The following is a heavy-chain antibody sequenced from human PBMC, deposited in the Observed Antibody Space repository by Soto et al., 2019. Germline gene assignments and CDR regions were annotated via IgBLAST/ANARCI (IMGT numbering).Heavy chain of an antibody. CDR1: GGSISSYY. Sequence: SETLSLTCTVSGGSISSYYWSWIRQPPGKGLEWIGYIYYSGSTNYNPSLKSRVTISVDTYKNKFCRKVSSVTAADTAVYYCARDRRAYYYHMAVRRKGTTVTVS. CDR3: ARDRRAYYYHMAV. V-gene: IGHV4-59*01. CDR2: IYYSGST. J-gene: IGHJ6*03.